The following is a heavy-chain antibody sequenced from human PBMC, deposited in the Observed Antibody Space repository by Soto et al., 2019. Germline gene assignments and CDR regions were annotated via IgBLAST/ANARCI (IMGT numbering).Heavy chain of an antibody. V-gene: IGHV3-15*07. J-gene: IGHJ4*02. CDR3: AKDAGITIFGVVIINYFDY. CDR2: IKSKTDGGTT. Sequence: GGSLRLSCAASGFTFSNAWMNWVRQAPGKGLEWVGRIKSKTDGGTTDYAAPVKGRFTISRDDSKNTLYLQMNSLRAEDTAVYYCAKDAGITIFGVVIINYFDYWGQGTLVTVSS. D-gene: IGHD3-3*01. CDR1: GFTFSNAW.